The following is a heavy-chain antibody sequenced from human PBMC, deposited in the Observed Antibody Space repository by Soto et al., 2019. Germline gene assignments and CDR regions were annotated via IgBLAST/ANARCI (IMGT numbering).Heavy chain of an antibody. J-gene: IGHJ6*02. CDR2: INPNSGGT. Sequence: ASVKVSCKASGYTFTGYYMHWVRQAPGQGLEWMGWINPNSGGTNYAQKFQGWVTMTRDTSISTAYMELSRLRSDDTAVYYCAREQVAVPPYPEDYYYYGMDVWGQGTTVTVSS. CDR3: AREQVAVPPYPEDYYYYGMDV. V-gene: IGHV1-2*04. CDR1: GYTFTGYY. D-gene: IGHD6-19*01.